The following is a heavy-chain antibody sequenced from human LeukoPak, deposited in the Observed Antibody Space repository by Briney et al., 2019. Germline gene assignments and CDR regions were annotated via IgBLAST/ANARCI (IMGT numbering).Heavy chain of an antibody. CDR2: IYTSGST. J-gene: IGHJ4*02. D-gene: IGHD5-18*01. V-gene: IGHV4-61*02. CDR1: GASITGGSYY. Sequence: SETLSLTCTVSGASITGGSYYWTWSRQPAGKALGWIGRIYTSGSTTYNPSLKSRVTISVDTSKNQFSLKLSSVTAADTAVYYCARANIAMAPAFDYWRQGTLVTVSS. CDR3: ARANIAMAPAFDY.